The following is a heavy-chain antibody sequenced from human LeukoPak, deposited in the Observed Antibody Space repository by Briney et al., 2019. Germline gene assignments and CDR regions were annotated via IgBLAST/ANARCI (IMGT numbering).Heavy chain of an antibody. CDR3: ARGGAYNSISYY. J-gene: IGHJ4*02. CDR1: GFTFSGYA. D-gene: IGHD5-24*01. CDR2: TSYDGTNE. V-gene: IGHV3-30-3*01. Sequence: PGGSLRLSCAASGFTFSGYAMHWVRQAPGKGLEWVAVTSYDGTNEYYADSVKGRFTISRDNSKNTLYLQTNSLRAEDTAVYYCARGGAYNSISYYWGQGTLVTVSS.